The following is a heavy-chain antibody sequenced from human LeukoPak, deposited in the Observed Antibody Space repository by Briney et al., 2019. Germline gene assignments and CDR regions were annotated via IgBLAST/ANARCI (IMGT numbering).Heavy chain of an antibody. Sequence: GGSLRLSCAASGFTVSSNYMSWVRQAPGKGLEWVSAISGSSGNTYYADSVKGRFTISRDNSKNTLYVQMNSLRAEDTAVYYCAKDPPYYYDSSGYGGGAFDIWGQGTMVTVSS. D-gene: IGHD3-22*01. CDR1: GFTVSSNY. V-gene: IGHV3-23*01. CDR2: ISGSSGNT. J-gene: IGHJ3*02. CDR3: AKDPPYYYDSSGYGGGAFDI.